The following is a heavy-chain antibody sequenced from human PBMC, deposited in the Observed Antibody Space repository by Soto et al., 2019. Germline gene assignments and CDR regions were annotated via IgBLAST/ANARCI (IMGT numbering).Heavy chain of an antibody. V-gene: IGHV4-39*07. Sequence: SETLSLTCTVSGGSISGSSYYWGWIRQPPGKGLEWIGHIYTNGNTYYNPSLKSRLTMSVDTSKKQFSMMLRAEDTAVYYCAREPEDLTSNFDYWGQGTLVTVSS. CDR3: AREPEDLTSNFDY. J-gene: IGHJ4*02. CDR1: GGSISGSSYY. CDR2: IYTNGNT.